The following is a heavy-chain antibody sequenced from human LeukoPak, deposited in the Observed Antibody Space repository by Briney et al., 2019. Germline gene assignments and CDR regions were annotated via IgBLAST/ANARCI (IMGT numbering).Heavy chain of an antibody. D-gene: IGHD3/OR15-3a*01. CDR2: IYGDGST. CDR1: GFIVSSYY. J-gene: IGHJ4*02. CDR3: ARGDWGC. Sequence: GGSLRLSCAASGFIVSSYYMTWVRQAPGKGLEWVSVIYGDGSTYYTDSVKGRFAISRDNSKNTLYLQMNSLSAEDTAVYYCARGDWGCWGQGTLVTVSS. V-gene: IGHV3-53*01.